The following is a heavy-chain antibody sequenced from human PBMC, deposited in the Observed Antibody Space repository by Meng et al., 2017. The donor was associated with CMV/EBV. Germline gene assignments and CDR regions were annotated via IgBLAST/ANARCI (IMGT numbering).Heavy chain of an antibody. CDR2: ISAYNGNT. J-gene: IGHJ6*02. CDR3: ARGEPSWELLTGYYYYGMDV. Sequence: ASVKVSCKASGYTFTSYGISWVRQAPGQGLERMGWISAYNGNTNYAQKLQGRVTMTTDTSTSTAYMELRSLRSDDTAVYYCARGEPSWELLTGYYYYGMDVWGQGTTVTVSS. V-gene: IGHV1-18*01. CDR1: GYTFTSYG. D-gene: IGHD1-26*01.